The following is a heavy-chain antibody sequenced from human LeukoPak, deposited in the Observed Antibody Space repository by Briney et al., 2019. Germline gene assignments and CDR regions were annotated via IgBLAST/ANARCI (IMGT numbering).Heavy chain of an antibody. J-gene: IGHJ4*02. CDR2: IHYSGST. CDR1: GGSISSSY. V-gene: IGHV4-59*01. Sequence: PSETLSLTCTVSGGSISSSYWSWIRQPPGKGLEWIGYIHYSGSTNYNPPLKSRVTISVDTSKNQFSLNLSSVTAADTAVYYCARTSGFLWFGELSDWGQGTLVTVSS. CDR3: ARTSGFLWFGELSD. D-gene: IGHD3-10*01.